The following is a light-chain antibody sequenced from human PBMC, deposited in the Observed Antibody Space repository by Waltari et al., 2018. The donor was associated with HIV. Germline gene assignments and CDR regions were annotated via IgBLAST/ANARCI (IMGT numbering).Light chain of an antibody. J-gene: IGKJ2*01. V-gene: IGKV3-15*01. CDR1: QGVGSN. CDR2: GAA. CDR3: QQYNIRPRGNT. Sequence: DIVLTQSPAILSVSPGEIVTLSCRASQGVGSNLAWYQQKVGQAPRPLIYGAATRAAEIPVRFSGSGSGTDFTLTIDSLQSEDFATYYCQQYNIRPRGNTFGQGTKLQIK.